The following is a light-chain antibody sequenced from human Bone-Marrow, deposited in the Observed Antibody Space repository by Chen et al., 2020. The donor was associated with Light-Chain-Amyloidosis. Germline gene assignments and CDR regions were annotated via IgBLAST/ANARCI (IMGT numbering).Light chain of an antibody. CDR1: QTISSNY. V-gene: IGKV3-20*01. CDR3: QQYGTSPLT. CDR2: GSS. J-gene: IGKJ4*01. Sequence: EIVLTQSPGTLSLSPGEGANLSCRASQTISSNYLTWYQQKFGQAPRLLIYGSSSRATGIPDRFTGSGSGTDFTLTINRLEPEHFARDYCQQYGTSPLTFGGGTKVEIK.